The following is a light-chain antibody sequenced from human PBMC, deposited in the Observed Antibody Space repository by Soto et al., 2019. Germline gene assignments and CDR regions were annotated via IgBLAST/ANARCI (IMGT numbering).Light chain of an antibody. V-gene: IGKV3-15*01. J-gene: IGKJ5*01. Sequence: EILMTQSPVTLSLSPGDRSTLSFMAGQVVTTNFAWYQQKSGQSPRLLIYDVSIRATGVPARFSGTGSETDFTLTISGLQSEDSAVYFCQQYNNWPFSFGQGTRLEIK. CDR1: QVVTTN. CDR2: DVS. CDR3: QQYNNWPFS.